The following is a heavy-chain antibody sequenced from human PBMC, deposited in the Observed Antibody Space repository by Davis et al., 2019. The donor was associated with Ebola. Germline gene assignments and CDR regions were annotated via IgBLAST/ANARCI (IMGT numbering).Heavy chain of an antibody. J-gene: IGHJ6*02. D-gene: IGHD3-16*01. V-gene: IGHV3-48*04. CDR1: GFTLSTYS. Sequence: GESLKTPRAAPGFTLSTYSINRVRQAPGKGLEWVSYISGGGRTIYYAHSVKGRFTISRDNAKNSLYLQMNSLRAENTAVYYCARAGGSTTLTAPSMDVWGQGTTVTVSS. CDR3: ARAGGSTTLTAPSMDV. CDR2: ISGGGRTI.